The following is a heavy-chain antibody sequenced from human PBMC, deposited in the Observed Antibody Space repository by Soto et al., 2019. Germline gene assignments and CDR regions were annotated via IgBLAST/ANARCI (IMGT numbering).Heavy chain of an antibody. CDR3: AKVHWCSGGSCPDRRFDP. J-gene: IGHJ5*02. V-gene: IGHV3-23*01. CDR1: GFTFSSYA. Sequence: EVQLLESGGGLVQPGGSLRLSCAASGFTFSSYAMSWVRQAPGKGLEWVSAISGSGGSTYYADSVKGRFTISRDNSKNTLYLQMNSLRAEDTAVYYCAKVHWCSGGSCPDRRFDPWGQGTLVTVSS. D-gene: IGHD2-15*01. CDR2: ISGSGGST.